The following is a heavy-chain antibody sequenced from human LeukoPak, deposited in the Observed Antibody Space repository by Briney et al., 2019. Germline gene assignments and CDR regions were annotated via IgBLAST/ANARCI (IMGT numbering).Heavy chain of an antibody. Sequence: GGSLRLSCAASGFTFSSYAMHWVRQAPGKGLEWVAVISYDGSNKYYADSVKGRFTISRDNSKNTLYLQMNSLRAEDTAVYYCAKDIYYYGSGIDYWRQGTLVTVSS. CDR3: AKDIYYYGSGIDY. CDR1: GFTFSSYA. CDR2: ISYDGSNK. J-gene: IGHJ4*02. D-gene: IGHD3-10*01. V-gene: IGHV3-30*04.